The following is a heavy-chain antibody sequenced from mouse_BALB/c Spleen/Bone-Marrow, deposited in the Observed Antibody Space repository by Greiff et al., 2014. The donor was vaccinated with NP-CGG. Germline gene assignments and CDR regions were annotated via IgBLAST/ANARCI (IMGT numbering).Heavy chain of an antibody. V-gene: IGHV14-3*02. D-gene: IGHD1-1*01. CDR2: IDPANGNT. Sequence: EVQVVESGAELVKPGASVKLSCTASGFNIKDTYMHWVKQRPEQGLEWIGRIDPANGNTKYDPKFQGKATITADTSSNTAYLQLSSLTSEDTAVYYCARYSYGSRGYYLDYWGQGTTLTVSS. J-gene: IGHJ2*01. CDR3: ARYSYGSRGYYLDY. CDR1: GFNIKDTY.